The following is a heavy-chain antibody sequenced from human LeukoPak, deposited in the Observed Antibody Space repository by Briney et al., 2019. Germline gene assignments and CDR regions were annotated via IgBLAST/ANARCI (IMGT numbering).Heavy chain of an antibody. J-gene: IGHJ4*02. D-gene: IGHD3-22*01. CDR3: AKDLASYYDSSGYCDY. CDR2: IWYDGSNK. CDR1: GFTFSSYG. V-gene: IGHV3-33*06. Sequence: PGRSLRLSCAASGFTFSSYGMHWVRQAPGKGLEWVAVIWYDGSNKYYGDSVKGRFTISRDNSKNTLYLQMNSLRAEDTAVYYCAKDLASYYDSSGYCDYWGQGTLVTVSS.